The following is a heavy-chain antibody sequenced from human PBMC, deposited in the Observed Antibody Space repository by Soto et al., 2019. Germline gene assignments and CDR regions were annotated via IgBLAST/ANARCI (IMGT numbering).Heavy chain of an antibody. Sequence: QVQLQESGPGLVKPSETLSLTCTVSGGSVSSGSYYWSWIRQPPGKGLEWIGYIYYSGSTNYNPSLKSRVSRSVDTSMNQFSLKLSSVTAADTTVYYCARDVRYCSSTSCPYYYYYGMDVWGQGTTVTVSS. CDR1: GGSVSSGSYY. CDR3: ARDVRYCSSTSCPYYYYYGMDV. V-gene: IGHV4-61*01. D-gene: IGHD2-2*01. J-gene: IGHJ6*02. CDR2: IYYSGST.